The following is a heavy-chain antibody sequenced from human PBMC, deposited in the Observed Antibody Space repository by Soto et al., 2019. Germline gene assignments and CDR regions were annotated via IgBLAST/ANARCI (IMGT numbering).Heavy chain of an antibody. Sequence: SETLSLTCTVYGGSISSYYWSWIRQPPGKGLEWIGYIYYSGSTNYNPSLKSRVTISVDTSKNQFSLKLSSVTAADTAVYYCARDLTGTHNWFDPWGQGTLVTVSS. CDR3: ARDLTGTHNWFDP. J-gene: IGHJ5*02. CDR2: IYYSGST. V-gene: IGHV4-59*01. D-gene: IGHD1-20*01. CDR1: GGSISSYY.